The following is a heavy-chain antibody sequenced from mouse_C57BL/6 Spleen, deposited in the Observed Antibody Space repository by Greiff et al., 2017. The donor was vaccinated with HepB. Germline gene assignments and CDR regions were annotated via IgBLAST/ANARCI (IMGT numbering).Heavy chain of an antibody. CDR2: IDPETGGT. J-gene: IGHJ4*01. CDR3: TRGDYDAMDY. CDR1: GYTFTDYE. Sequence: VKLVESGAELVRPGASVTLSCKASGYTFTDYEMHWVKQTPVHGLEWIGAIDPETGGTAYNQKFKGKAILTADKSSSTAYMELRSLTSEDSAVYYCTRGDYDAMDYWGQGTSVTVSS. V-gene: IGHV1-15*01.